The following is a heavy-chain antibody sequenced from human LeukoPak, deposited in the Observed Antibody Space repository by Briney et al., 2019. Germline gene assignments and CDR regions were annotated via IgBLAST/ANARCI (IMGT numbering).Heavy chain of an antibody. J-gene: IGHJ6*03. CDR2: ISGNGGIT. D-gene: IGHD6-13*01. CDR3: AKVGSWYFNYYYYMDV. CDR1: RFTFSSYG. Sequence: GGSLRLSCAASRFTFSSYGMTWVRQTPGKGLEWVSTISGNGGITYYADSVRGRFTISRDNSKNTLYLQMNSLRAEDTAVYYCAKVGSWYFNYYYYMDVWGKGTTVTISS. V-gene: IGHV3-23*01.